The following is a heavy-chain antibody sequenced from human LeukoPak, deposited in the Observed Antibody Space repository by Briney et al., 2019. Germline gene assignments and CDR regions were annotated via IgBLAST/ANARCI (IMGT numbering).Heavy chain of an antibody. CDR1: GGSINSAHYY. J-gene: IGHJ5*02. D-gene: IGHD3-10*01. V-gene: IGHV4-30-4*01. Sequence: SQTLSLTCTVSGGSINSAHYYWSWIRQPPGEGLEWMGYIYYSENTYYNPSLKSRITISLDTSKNQFSLTLSSVTAADTAIYYCARVRVSSSGSQYRDWFDPWGQGTLVSVSS. CDR2: IYYSENT. CDR3: ARVRVSSSGSQYRDWFDP.